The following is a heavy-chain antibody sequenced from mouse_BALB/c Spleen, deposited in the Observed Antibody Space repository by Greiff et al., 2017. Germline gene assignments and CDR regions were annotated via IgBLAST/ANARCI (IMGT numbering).Heavy chain of an antibody. V-gene: IGHV3-2*02. CDR2: ISYSGST. D-gene: IGHD1-1*02. J-gene: IGHJ3*01. CDR3: ARGGGFFAY. Sequence: VQLQQSGPGLVKPSQSLSLTCTVTGYSITSDYAWNWIRQFPGNKLEWMGYISYSGSTSYNPSLKSRISITRDTSKNQFFLQLNSVTTEDTATYYCARGGGFFAYWGQGTLVTVSA. CDR1: GYSITSDYA.